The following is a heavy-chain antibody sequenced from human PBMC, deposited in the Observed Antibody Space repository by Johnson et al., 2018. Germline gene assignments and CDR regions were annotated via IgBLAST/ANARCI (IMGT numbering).Heavy chain of an antibody. D-gene: IGHD4-17*01. CDR1: GFTFSNAW. Sequence: VQLVQSGGGLVKPGGSLRLSCAASGFTFSNAWMSWVRQAPGKGLEWVGRIKSKTDGGTTDYAATVKGRFTISRDDSKNTQYLQMNSLKTADTAGYYCTTEVPGYGDYAPHDSYYMDVWGKGTTVTVAS. J-gene: IGHJ6*03. CDR2: IKSKTDGGTT. V-gene: IGHV3-15*01. CDR3: TTEVPGYGDYAPHDSYYMDV.